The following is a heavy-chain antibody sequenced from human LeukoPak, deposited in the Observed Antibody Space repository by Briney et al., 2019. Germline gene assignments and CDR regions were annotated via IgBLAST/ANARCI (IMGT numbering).Heavy chain of an antibody. CDR3: ARVHRGYSYGRLDY. Sequence: GGSLRLSCAASGFTFSNYIMNWVRQAPGKGLEWVSSIDSSSSHIYYSDSVKGRFTISRDNAKSSLDLQMNSLRAEDTAIYYCARVHRGYSYGRLDYWGQGTLVTVSS. J-gene: IGHJ4*02. CDR2: IDSSSSHI. D-gene: IGHD5-18*01. CDR1: GFTFSNYI. V-gene: IGHV3-21*01.